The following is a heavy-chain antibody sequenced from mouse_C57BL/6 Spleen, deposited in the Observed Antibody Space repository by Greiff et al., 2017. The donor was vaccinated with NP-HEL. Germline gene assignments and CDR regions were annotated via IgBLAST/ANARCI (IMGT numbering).Heavy chain of an antibody. CDR1: GFSLTSYG. CDR2: IWSDGST. J-gene: IGHJ4*01. V-gene: IGHV2-6-1*01. D-gene: IGHD1-1*01. CDR3: ARHITTVVRDYYAMDY. Sequence: VKLMESGPGLVAPSQSLSITCTVSGFSLTSYGVHWVRQPPGKGLEWLVVIWSDGSTTYNSALKSRLSISKDNSKSQVFLKMNSLQTDDTAMYYCARHITTVVRDYYAMDYWGQGTSVTVSS.